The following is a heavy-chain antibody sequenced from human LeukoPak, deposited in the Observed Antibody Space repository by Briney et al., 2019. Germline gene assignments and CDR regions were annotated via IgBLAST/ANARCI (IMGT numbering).Heavy chain of an antibody. CDR3: ARDHYDSSGYDY. D-gene: IGHD3-22*01. J-gene: IGHJ4*02. Sequence: ASVKVSCKASGYTFTSYDINWVRQATGQGLEWIGWMNPNSGNTGYAQKFQGRVTITRNTSISTAYMELSSLRSEDTAVYYCARDHYDSSGYDYWGQGTLVTVSS. CDR2: MNPNSGNT. CDR1: GYTFTSYD. V-gene: IGHV1-8*03.